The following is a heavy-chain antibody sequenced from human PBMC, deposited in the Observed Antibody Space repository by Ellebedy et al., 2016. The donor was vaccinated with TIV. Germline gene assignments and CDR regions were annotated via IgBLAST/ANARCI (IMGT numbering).Heavy chain of an antibody. Sequence: AASVKVSCKASGYTFTGYYMHWVRQAPGQGLEWMGWIKPNSGATNHAQKFQGRVTMTRDTSISTAYMELSRLRSDDTAVYYCARVGYDILKGYNFFDYWGQGTLVTVSS. J-gene: IGHJ4*02. V-gene: IGHV1-2*02. D-gene: IGHD3-9*01. CDR2: IKPNSGAT. CDR1: GYTFTGYY. CDR3: ARVGYDILKGYNFFDY.